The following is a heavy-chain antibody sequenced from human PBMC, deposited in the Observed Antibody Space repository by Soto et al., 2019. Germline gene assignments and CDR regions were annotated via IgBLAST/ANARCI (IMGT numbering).Heavy chain of an antibody. CDR2: INHSGST. CDR1: GGSFSGYY. J-gene: IGHJ4*02. D-gene: IGHD6-6*01. V-gene: IGHV4-34*01. Sequence: PSETLSLTCAVYGGSFSGYYWSWIRQPPGKGLEWIGEINHSGSTNYNPSLKSRVTISVDTSKNQFSLKLSSVTAADTAVYYCARAISPDSSSAPYFDYWGQGTLVTVS. CDR3: ARAISPDSSSAPYFDY.